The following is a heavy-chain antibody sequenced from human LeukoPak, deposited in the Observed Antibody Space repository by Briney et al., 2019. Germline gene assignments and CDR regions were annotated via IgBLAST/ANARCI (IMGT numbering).Heavy chain of an antibody. CDR3: ARGRIGVGKNSNTFDY. Sequence: SVKVSCTASGGTFSSYAISWVRQAPGQGLEWMGGIIPIFGTANYAQKFQGRVTITADESTSTAYMELSSLRSEDTAVYYCARGRIGVGKNSNTFDYWGQGTLVTVSS. J-gene: IGHJ4*02. V-gene: IGHV1-69*13. D-gene: IGHD2/OR15-2a*01. CDR1: GGTFSSYA. CDR2: IIPIFGTA.